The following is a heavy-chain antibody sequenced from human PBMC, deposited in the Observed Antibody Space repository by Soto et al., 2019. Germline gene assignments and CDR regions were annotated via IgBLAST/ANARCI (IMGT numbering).Heavy chain of an antibody. D-gene: IGHD1-26*01. CDR1: GLTVSSNY. Sequence: ESGGGLVQSGGSLRLTCTASGLTVSSNYMSWVRQVPGKGLEWVSVIYSGGNTNYADSVKGRFTISRDNSKNTLYLEMNSLRAGDTAPYYGAGGGKREFDCWGQGTLVTVSS. CDR3: AGGGKREFDC. J-gene: IGHJ4*02. V-gene: IGHV3-66*01. CDR2: IYSGGNT.